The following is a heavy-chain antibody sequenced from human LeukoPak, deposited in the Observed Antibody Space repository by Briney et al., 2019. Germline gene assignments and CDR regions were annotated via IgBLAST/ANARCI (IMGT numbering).Heavy chain of an antibody. CDR3: ARVGGTGDGVY. J-gene: IGHJ4*02. V-gene: IGHV3-21*04. D-gene: IGHD7-27*01. CDR1: GFTFRSYA. Sequence: GGSLRLSCAASGFTFRSYAMNWVRQAPGKGLEWASAISGSGSATYYADSVKGRFTISRDNAKNSLYLQMNSLRAEDTAVYYCARVGGTGDGVYWGQGTLVTVSS. CDR2: ISGSGSAT.